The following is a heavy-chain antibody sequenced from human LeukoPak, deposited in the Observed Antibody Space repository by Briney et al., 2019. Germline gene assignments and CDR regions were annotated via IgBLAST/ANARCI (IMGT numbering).Heavy chain of an antibody. J-gene: IGHJ4*02. Sequence: PGRSLRLSCTASGFISDHAMHWVRHAPGKCLEWVSGIDWNSGRIGYGESVKGRFTVSRDNAKDSLYLQMKSLRVEDTAFYCCTKDVRAGGLDYWGPGTLVIVSS. V-gene: IGHV3-9*01. D-gene: IGHD2-15*01. CDR1: GFISDHA. CDR2: IDWNSGRI. CDR3: TKDVRAGGLDY.